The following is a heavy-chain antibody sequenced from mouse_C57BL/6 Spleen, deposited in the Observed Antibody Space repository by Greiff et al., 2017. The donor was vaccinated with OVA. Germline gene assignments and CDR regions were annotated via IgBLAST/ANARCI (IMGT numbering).Heavy chain of an antibody. Sequence: EVKLVESGGGLVQPKGSLKLSCAASGFSFNTYAMNWVRQAPGKGLEWVARISSNSNNYATYYADSVKDRFTISRDDSESMLYLQMNNLKTEDTAMYYCVRLDGSSYWFAYWGQGTLVTVSA. CDR1: GFSFNTYA. CDR3: VRLDGSSYWFAY. CDR2: ISSNSNNYAT. J-gene: IGHJ3*01. V-gene: IGHV10-1*01. D-gene: IGHD1-1*01.